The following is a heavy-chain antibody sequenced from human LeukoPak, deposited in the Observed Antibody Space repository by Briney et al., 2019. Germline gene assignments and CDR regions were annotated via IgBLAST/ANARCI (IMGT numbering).Heavy chain of an antibody. CDR1: GFTFSDHY. J-gene: IGHJ4*02. CDR3: ARPSSPCSEADY. CDR2: SRNKVISYIT. D-gene: IGHD6-19*01. Sequence: GGSLRLSCPASGFTFSDHYMDWVRQAPGKGLEWVGRSRNKVISYITQYAASVKGRFTISRDDSKNSLYLQMNSLKTEDTAVYYCARPSSPCSEADYWGQGTLVTVSS. V-gene: IGHV3-72*01.